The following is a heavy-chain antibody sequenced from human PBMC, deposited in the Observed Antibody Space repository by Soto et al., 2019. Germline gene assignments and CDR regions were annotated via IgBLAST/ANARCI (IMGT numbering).Heavy chain of an antibody. V-gene: IGHV4-39*01. D-gene: IGHD3-10*01. CDR3: ARRDFGDFTFNF. Sequence: PSETLSLTCTVSGVSISTSNLYWGWIRQPPGKGLEWIGNIYYSGSTYYNPSLKSRVTISIDTSKNQFSLHLRSVTASDTAVYYCARRDFGDFTFNFWGQGTLVTVSS. CDR2: IYYSGST. J-gene: IGHJ5*01. CDR1: GVSISTSNLY.